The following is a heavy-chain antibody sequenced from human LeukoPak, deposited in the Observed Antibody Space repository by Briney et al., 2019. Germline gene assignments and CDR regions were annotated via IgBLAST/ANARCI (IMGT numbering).Heavy chain of an antibody. CDR1: GGSISNYY. J-gene: IGHJ6*02. CDR2: IYYSGTT. CDR3: ARGDPQTTVPEGMDV. Sequence: SETLSLTCTASGGSISNYYWSWIRQPPGKGLEWIGYIYYSGTTNYNPSLKSRVTMSVDTSKNQFSLKLSSVTAADTAVYYCARGDPQTTVPEGMDVWDQWTTVTVSS. D-gene: IGHD4-17*01. V-gene: IGHV4-59*01.